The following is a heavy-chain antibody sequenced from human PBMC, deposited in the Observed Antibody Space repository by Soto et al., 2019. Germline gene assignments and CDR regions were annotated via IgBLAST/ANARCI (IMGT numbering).Heavy chain of an antibody. J-gene: IGHJ5*02. CDR3: AREADYVNWFDP. V-gene: IGHV3-73*01. Sequence: GGSLRLSCTASGFTFSGSAIHWVRQASGKGLEWVGRIRDKANNFATAYAASVRGRFTISRDDSENTAYLQMNSLKTEDSAVYYCAREADYVNWFDPWGQGTLVTVSS. D-gene: IGHD4-17*01. CDR2: IRDKANNFAT. CDR1: GFTFSGSA.